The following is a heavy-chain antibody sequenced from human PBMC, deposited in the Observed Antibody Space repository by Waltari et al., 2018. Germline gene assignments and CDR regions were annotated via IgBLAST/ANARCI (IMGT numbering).Heavy chain of an antibody. CDR1: GYSISSGYY. J-gene: IGHJ3*02. V-gene: IGHV4-38-2*01. Sequence: QVQLQESGPGLVKPSETLSLTCAVSGYSISSGYYWGWIRPPPGKGLEWIGSIYHSGSTYYNPSLKSRVTISVDTSKNQFSLKLSSVTAADTAVYYCARLGGFCSGGSCLPWPPTLDIWGQGTMVTVSS. CDR2: IYHSGST. D-gene: IGHD2-15*01. CDR3: ARLGGFCSGGSCLPWPPTLDI.